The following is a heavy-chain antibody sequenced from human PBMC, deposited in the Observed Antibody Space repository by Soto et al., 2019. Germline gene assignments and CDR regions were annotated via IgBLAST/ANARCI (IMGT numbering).Heavy chain of an antibody. Sequence: SETLSLTCTVSGGSISSYYWSWIRQPPGKGLEWIGYIYYSGSTNYNPSLKSRVTISVDTSKNQFSLKLSSGTAADTAVYYCARAVAGLRKYYFDYWGQGTLVTVS. J-gene: IGHJ4*02. V-gene: IGHV4-59*01. CDR1: GGSISSYY. CDR2: IYYSGST. D-gene: IGHD6-19*01. CDR3: ARAVAGLRKYYFDY.